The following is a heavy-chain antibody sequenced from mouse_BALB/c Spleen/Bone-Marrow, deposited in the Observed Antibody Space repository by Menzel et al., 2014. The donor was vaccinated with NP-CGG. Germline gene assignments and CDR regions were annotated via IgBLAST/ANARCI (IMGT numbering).Heavy chain of an antibody. Sequence: EVQLQQSGTVLARPGAAVKMSCKASGYTFSNYWMHWVKQRPGQGLEWIGTIYPGNSDTTYNQKFKGKAILTAVTSTTTVYMELISLKNEDSADYYCTTLARSDFDYWGQGTTLTVSS. CDR2: IYPGNSDT. CDR3: TTLARSDFDY. CDR1: GYTFSNYW. D-gene: IGHD3-1*01. J-gene: IGHJ2*01. V-gene: IGHV1-5*01.